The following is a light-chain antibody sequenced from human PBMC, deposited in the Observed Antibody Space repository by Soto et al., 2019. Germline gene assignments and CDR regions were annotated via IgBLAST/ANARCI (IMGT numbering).Light chain of an antibody. CDR3: QQSFTTPLT. CDR2: AAS. Sequence: DIQMTQSPSSLSASVGDRVTITCRASQSISSYLNWYQQKPGKAPKLLIYAASSLRSGVPSRFSGGGSGTDFSLTINGLQPEDYATYYCQQSFTTPLTFGGGTKVDIK. V-gene: IGKV1-39*01. J-gene: IGKJ4*01. CDR1: QSISSY.